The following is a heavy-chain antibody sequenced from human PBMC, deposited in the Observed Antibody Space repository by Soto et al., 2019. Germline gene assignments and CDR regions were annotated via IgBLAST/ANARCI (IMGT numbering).Heavy chain of an antibody. Sequence: SSETLSLTCPFSGGSISSGGYYWTWIRQHPGKGLEWIGYIYYSGSTYCNPSLKSRVTVSVDTSKNQFPLRLSSVTAADTAMYYWARGGNTALAYYFYGMDVGGQGTTVTVSS. CDR3: ARGGNTALAYYFYGMDV. V-gene: IGHV4-61*08. J-gene: IGHJ6*02. CDR1: GGSISSGGYY. CDR2: IYYSGST. D-gene: IGHD5-18*01.